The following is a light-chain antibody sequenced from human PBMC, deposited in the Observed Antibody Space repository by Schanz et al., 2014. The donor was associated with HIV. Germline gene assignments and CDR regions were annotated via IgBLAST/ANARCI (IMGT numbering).Light chain of an antibody. Sequence: EIVLTQSPGSLSLSPGGRATLSCGASQRLSSSYLAWYQQKRDQPPRLVIYATSTRAAGIPDRFSGTGSGTDFTLTISGLEPEDFAVYFCQQYGTTPWTFGRGTKVEI. CDR2: ATS. CDR1: QRLSSSY. J-gene: IGKJ1*01. V-gene: IGKV3-20*01. CDR3: QQYGTTPWT.